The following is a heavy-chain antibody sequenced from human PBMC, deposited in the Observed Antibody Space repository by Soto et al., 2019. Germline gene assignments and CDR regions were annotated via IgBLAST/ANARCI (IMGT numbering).Heavy chain of an antibody. CDR3: SKFKYSTSVRYLQH. D-gene: IGHD6-6*01. Sequence: PGESLKISCRGSGFTFTNYWIAWVRQMPGKGLEWMGIIYPGDSETSYSPSFQGQVIISADKSISTAYLQWTSLKASDAAIYYCSKFKYSTSVRYLQHWGQGTPVTVSS. V-gene: IGHV5-51*01. J-gene: IGHJ1*01. CDR2: IYPGDSET. CDR1: GFTFTNYW.